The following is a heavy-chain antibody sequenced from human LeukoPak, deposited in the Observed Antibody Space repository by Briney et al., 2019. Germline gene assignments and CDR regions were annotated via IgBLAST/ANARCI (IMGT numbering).Heavy chain of an antibody. CDR2: ISSSSSYI. CDR3: YGSGRYYYYYYMDV. D-gene: IGHD3-10*01. CDR1: GFTFSSYS. Sequence: GGSLRLSCAASGFTFSSYSMNWVRQAPGKGLEWVSSISSSSSYIYYADSVKGRFTISRDNAKNSLYLQMNSLRAEDTAVYYCYGSGRYYYYYYMDVWGKGTTVTVSS. V-gene: IGHV3-21*01. J-gene: IGHJ6*03.